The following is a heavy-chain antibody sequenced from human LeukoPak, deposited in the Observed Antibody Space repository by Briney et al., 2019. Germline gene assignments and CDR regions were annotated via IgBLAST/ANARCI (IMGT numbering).Heavy chain of an antibody. V-gene: IGHV1-69*05. CDR2: IIPMIGKP. D-gene: IGHD2/OR15-2a*01. Sequence: SVKVSCKVLGGTFRTHAISWVRQAPGQGFEWVGGIIPMIGKPHYAQQLQGRITITTDESTSTVHMELSSLRSEDTAVYFCARDGCSTTFCNTNWFDPRGQGTLVIVSS. CDR1: GGTFRTHA. J-gene: IGHJ5*02. CDR3: ARDGCSTTFCNTNWFDP.